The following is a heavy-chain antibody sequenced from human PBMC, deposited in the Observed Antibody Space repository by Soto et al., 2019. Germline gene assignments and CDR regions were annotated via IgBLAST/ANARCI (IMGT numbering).Heavy chain of an antibody. CDR2: MNPNSGDT. J-gene: IGHJ4*02. Sequence: QVPLVQSGAEVKKPGASVKVSCKASGYTFTSYEINWVRQATGQGLEWMGWMNPNSGDTGYAQKFQGRVTMTRNTSISTAYMELSSLRSEDTAGYYCARGELLWFGELLRWGQGTLVTVSS. V-gene: IGHV1-8*01. CDR3: ARGELLWFGELLR. CDR1: GYTFTSYE. D-gene: IGHD3-10*01.